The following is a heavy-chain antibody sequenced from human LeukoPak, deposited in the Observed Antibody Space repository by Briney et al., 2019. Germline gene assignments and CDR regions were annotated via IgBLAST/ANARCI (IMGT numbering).Heavy chain of an antibody. CDR2: ISSNGDNT. D-gene: IGHD3-3*01. CDR1: GFTFSSYA. Sequence: PGGSLRLSCSASGFTFSSYAMYWVRQAPGKGLEYVSGISSNGDNTYNADSVKGRFTISRDNSKNTLHLQMSSLRADDTAVYYCARVDPALRFLEWLYPDAGGQGTLVTVSS. J-gene: IGHJ5*02. V-gene: IGHV3-64D*06. CDR3: ARVDPALRFLEWLYPDA.